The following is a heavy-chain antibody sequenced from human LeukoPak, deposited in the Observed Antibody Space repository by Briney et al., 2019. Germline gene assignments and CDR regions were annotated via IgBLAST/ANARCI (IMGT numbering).Heavy chain of an antibody. J-gene: IGHJ4*02. CDR3: AKELSVTFFGVVTYLGY. CDR1: GFTFSSYS. Sequence: PGGSLRHSCAASGFTFSSYSMNWVRQAPGKGLEWVSSISSSSSYIYYADSVKGRFTISRDNAKNSLYLQMNSLRAEDTAVYYCAKELSVTFFGVVTYLGYWGQGTLVTVSS. V-gene: IGHV3-21*01. CDR2: ISSSSSYI. D-gene: IGHD3-3*01.